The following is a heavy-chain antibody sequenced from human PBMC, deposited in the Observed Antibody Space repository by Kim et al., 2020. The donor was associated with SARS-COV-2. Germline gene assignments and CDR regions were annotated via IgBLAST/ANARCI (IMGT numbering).Heavy chain of an antibody. CDR2: INTNTGNP. D-gene: IGHD5-18*01. CDR3: ARDLRDTWIQLWPQYYFDY. Sequence: ASVKVSCKASGYTFTSYAMNWVRQAPGQGLEWMGWINTNTGNPTYAQGFTGRFVFSLDTSVSTAYLQISSLKAEDTAVYYCARDLRDTWIQLWPQYYFDYWGQGTLVTVSS. J-gene: IGHJ4*02. CDR1: GYTFTSYA. V-gene: IGHV7-4-1*02.